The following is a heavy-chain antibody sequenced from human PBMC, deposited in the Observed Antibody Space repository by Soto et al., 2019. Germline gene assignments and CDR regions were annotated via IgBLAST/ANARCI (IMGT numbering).Heavy chain of an antibody. CDR1: GCTIRISSYH. CDR2: MHYSGST. Sequence: PSDPLSLTSILSGCTIRISSYHGWWIPHPPGKGLEWIGSMHYSGSTYYNPSLRSRLAIPVDTSKNQFSLKLTSVTAADTAAYYCARSYCGDSSCYPPQYDAFDIWGQGTMVT. J-gene: IGHJ3*02. D-gene: IGHD2-15*01. CDR3: ARSYCGDSSCYPPQYDAFDI. V-gene: IGHV4-39*01.